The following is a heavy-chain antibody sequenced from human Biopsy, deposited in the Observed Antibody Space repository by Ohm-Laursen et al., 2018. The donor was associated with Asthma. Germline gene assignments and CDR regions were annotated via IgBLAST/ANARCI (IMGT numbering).Heavy chain of an antibody. CDR1: GGTFNTYV. V-gene: IGHV1-69*13. CDR2: INSVFGTT. Sequence: SVKVSCKSLGGTFNTYVIGWARQAPGQGLEWMGGINSVFGTTTYPQKFQDRVTITADDSTGTVYMELSSLRSEDTAVYYCARKAGSCISRTCYSLDFWGQGTLVTVSS. J-gene: IGHJ4*02. CDR3: ARKAGSCISRTCYSLDF. D-gene: IGHD2-2*01.